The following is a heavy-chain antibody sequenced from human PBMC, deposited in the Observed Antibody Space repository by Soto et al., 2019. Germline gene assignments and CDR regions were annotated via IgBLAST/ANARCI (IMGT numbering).Heavy chain of an antibody. CDR1: GFTFSSYA. CDR2: ISYDGSNK. Sequence: GGSLRLSCAASGFTFSSYAMHWVRQAPGKGLEWVAVISYDGSNKYYADSVKGRFTISRDNSKNTLYLQMNSLRAEDTAVYYCARGGEIYDSSGYYSFDYWGQGTLVTVSS. J-gene: IGHJ4*02. D-gene: IGHD3-22*01. V-gene: IGHV3-30-3*01. CDR3: ARGGEIYDSSGYYSFDY.